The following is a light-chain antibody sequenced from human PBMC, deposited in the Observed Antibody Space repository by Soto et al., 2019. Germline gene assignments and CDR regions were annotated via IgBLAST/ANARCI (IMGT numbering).Light chain of an antibody. CDR2: EVS. Sequence: QSALAQPASVSGSPGQSITISCTGTSSDVGGYNYVSWYQQHPGKATKLMIYEVSDRPSGVSNRFSGSKSGDTASLTIAGLQAEDEADYYGSSYTSSSTYVFGTGTKLTVL. CDR1: SSDVGGYNY. CDR3: SSYTSSSTYV. J-gene: IGLJ1*01. V-gene: IGLV2-14*01.